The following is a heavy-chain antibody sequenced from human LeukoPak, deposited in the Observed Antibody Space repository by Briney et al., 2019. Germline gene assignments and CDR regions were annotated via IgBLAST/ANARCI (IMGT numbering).Heavy chain of an antibody. CDR1: GYTFTGYY. J-gene: IGHJ5*02. V-gene: IGHV1-2*02. CDR2: INPNSGGT. D-gene: IGHD6-13*01. CDR3: ARDSSSWEVSSDNWFDP. Sequence: ASVKVSCKASGYTFTGYYMHWVRQAPGQGLEWMGWINPNSGGTNYAQKFQGRVTMTRDTSISTAYMELSRLGSDDTAVYYCARDSSSWEVSSDNWFDPWGQGTLVTVSS.